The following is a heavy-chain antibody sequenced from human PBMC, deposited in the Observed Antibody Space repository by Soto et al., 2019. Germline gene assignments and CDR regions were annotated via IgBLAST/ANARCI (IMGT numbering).Heavy chain of an antibody. Sequence: GGSLRLSCAASGFTFSNAWINWVRQAPGKGLEWVSSISSSSSYIYYADSVKGRFTISRDNAKNSLYLQMNSLRAEDTAVYYCAREANYPNWFDPWGQGTLVTVSS. J-gene: IGHJ5*02. CDR2: ISSSSSYI. D-gene: IGHD1-7*01. CDR3: AREANYPNWFDP. CDR1: GFTFSNAW. V-gene: IGHV3-21*01.